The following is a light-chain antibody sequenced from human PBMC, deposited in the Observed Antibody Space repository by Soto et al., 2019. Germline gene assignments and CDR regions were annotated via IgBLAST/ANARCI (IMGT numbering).Light chain of an antibody. J-gene: IGKJ5*01. CDR2: GAS. CDR3: QQYNNWPIT. Sequence: EIVMTQSPATLSVSPGERATLSCRARQRINSNLAWYQHKPGQAPRLLIYGASTRATGIPDRFSGSGSETDFTLTISSLRSEDSAVYHCQQYNNWPITFGQGTRLEIK. V-gene: IGKV3D-15*01. CDR1: QRINSN.